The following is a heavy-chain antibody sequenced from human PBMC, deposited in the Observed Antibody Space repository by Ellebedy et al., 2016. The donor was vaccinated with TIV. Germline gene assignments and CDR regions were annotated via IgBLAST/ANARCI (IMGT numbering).Heavy chain of an antibody. J-gene: IGHJ4*02. Sequence: PGGSLRLSCAASGFTFSSYAMSWVRQAPGKGLDWVSAITHSGGDTYHADSVKGRLTISRDNSKNTLYLQMNSLRAEDTAVYYCVKGSSASRPYYFDFWGQGTLVTVSS. CDR3: VKGSSASRPYYFDF. CDR1: GFTFSSYA. D-gene: IGHD6-6*01. V-gene: IGHV3-23*01. CDR2: ITHSGGDT.